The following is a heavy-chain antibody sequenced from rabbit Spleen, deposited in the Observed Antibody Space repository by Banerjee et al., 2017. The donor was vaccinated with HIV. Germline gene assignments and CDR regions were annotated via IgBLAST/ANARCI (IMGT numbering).Heavy chain of an antibody. V-gene: IGHV1S40*01. J-gene: IGHJ4*01. CDR1: GFSSSSGYD. Sequence: QSLEESGGDLVKPGASLTLTCTASGFSSSSGYDMCWVRQAPGKGLECIACIYSGSSGSTYSATWAKGRFTISKTSSTTVTLQMTSLTAADTATYFCARGSATMTMVITGFYFNLWGPGTLVTVS. D-gene: IGHD2-1*01. CDR3: ARGSATMTMVITGFYFNL. CDR2: IYSGSSGST.